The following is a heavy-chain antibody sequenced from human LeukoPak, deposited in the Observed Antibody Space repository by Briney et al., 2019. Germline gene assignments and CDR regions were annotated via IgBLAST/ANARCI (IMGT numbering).Heavy chain of an antibody. CDR1: GFTFSSYE. V-gene: IGHV3-48*03. J-gene: IGHJ4*02. D-gene: IGHD3-10*01. CDR2: ISSSGSTT. Sequence: GSLRLSCAASGFTFSSYEMNWVRQAPGKGLEWVSYISSSGSTTYNADSVKGRFTISRDNAKNSLYLQLNSLRAEDTAVYYCAREERFTLVRGVVSSAPFDYWGQGSLVTVSS. CDR3: AREERFTLVRGVVSSAPFDY.